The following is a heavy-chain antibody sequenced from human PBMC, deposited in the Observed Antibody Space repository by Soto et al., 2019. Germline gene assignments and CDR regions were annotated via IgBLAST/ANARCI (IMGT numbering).Heavy chain of an antibody. CDR1: GFIFGNYS. V-gene: IGHV3-21*06. J-gene: IGHJ4*02. CDR2: ISRSSTFI. Sequence: PGGSLRLSCEASGFIFGNYSMDWVRQAPGKGLEWVSSISRSSTFIYYADSVRGRFTISRDNAKNSVSLHMNNVRAEDTAVYYCAREVVGPTYYLIDYWGQGALVTVSS. D-gene: IGHD1-26*01. CDR3: AREVVGPTYYLIDY.